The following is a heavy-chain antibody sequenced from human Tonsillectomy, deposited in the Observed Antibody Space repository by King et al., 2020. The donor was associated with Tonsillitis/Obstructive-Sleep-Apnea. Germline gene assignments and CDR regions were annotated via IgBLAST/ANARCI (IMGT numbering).Heavy chain of an antibody. CDR3: AKDQTGYSSGWPSYRTNWFDP. V-gene: IGHV3-23*04. CDR2: ISGSGGST. J-gene: IGHJ5*02. D-gene: IGHD6-19*01. Sequence: VQLVESGGGLVQPGGSLRLSCAASGFTFSSYAMSWVRQAPGKGLEWVSAISGSGGSTYYADSVKGRFTISRDNSKNTLYLQMNSLRAEDTAVYYCAKDQTGYSSGWPSYRTNWFDPWGQGTLVTVSS. CDR1: GFTFSSYA.